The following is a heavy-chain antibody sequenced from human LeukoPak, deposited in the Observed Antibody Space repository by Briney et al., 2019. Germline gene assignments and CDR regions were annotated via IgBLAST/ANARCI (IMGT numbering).Heavy chain of an antibody. Sequence: GGSLRLSCAASRFIFSSYSMNWVRQAPGEGLGWVSYISDSSSYTYYADSVKGRFTISRDNAKNSLYLQMNSLRAEDTAIYYCARVREEKARIGGMDVWVQGTTVIVSS. CDR1: RFIFSSYS. J-gene: IGHJ6*02. D-gene: IGHD3-16*01. CDR2: ISDSSSYT. V-gene: IGHV3-21*04. CDR3: ARVREEKARIGGMDV.